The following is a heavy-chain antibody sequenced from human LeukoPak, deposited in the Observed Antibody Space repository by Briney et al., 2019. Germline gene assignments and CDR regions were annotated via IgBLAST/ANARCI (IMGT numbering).Heavy chain of an antibody. CDR2: INHSGST. CDR3: ARMVRGVYFDY. CDR1: GGSLSGYY. V-gene: IGHV4-34*01. D-gene: IGHD3-10*01. J-gene: IGHJ4*02. Sequence: SETLSLTCAVYGGSLSGYYWSWIRQPPGKGLEWIGEINHSGSTNYNPSLKSRVTISVDTSKNQFSLKLSSVTAADTAVYYCARMVRGVYFDYWGQGTLVTVSS.